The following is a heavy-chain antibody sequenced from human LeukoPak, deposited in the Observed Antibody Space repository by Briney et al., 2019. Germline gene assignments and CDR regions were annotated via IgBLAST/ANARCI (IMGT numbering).Heavy chain of an antibody. J-gene: IGHJ4*02. CDR3: VKDLTGTWSFDY. Sequence: GGSLRLSCSTSGFIFSNHFMHWVRQAPGKGLEYVSSIGPNGASTLYADSVKDRFTISRDNSRNALYVQLTSLRLEDTALYYCVKDLTGTWSFDYWGQGTLVTVPS. V-gene: IGHV3-64*05. CDR1: GFIFSNHF. D-gene: IGHD3-9*01. CDR2: IGPNGAST.